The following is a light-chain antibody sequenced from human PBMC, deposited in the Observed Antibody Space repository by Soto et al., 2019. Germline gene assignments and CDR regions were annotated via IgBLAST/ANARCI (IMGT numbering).Light chain of an antibody. CDR1: QSFNIW. J-gene: IGKJ4*01. Sequence: DIQMTQYPSTLSASVGDGVTITCRASQSFNIWLAWYQHKPGKAPRLLIYRASNLEGGVPRRFSGSGSGTEFTLTISSLQPDDFATYYCQQYNSSSLTFGGGTKVEIK. V-gene: IGKV1-5*03. CDR2: RAS. CDR3: QQYNSSSLT.